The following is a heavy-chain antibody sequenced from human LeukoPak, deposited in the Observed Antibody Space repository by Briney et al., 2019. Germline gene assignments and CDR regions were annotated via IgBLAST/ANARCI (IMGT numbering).Heavy chain of an antibody. V-gene: IGHV1-69*04. CDR3: ARDFILPLDQGGTSYFDY. CDR1: GGTFSSYA. J-gene: IGHJ4*02. Sequence: SVKVSCKASGGTFSSYAISWVRQAPGQGPEWMGRIIPILGTADYAQKFQGRVTITADKFTNTAYLELSSLRSEDTAVYYCARDFILPLDQGGTSYFDYWGQGTLVTVSS. D-gene: IGHD1-26*01. CDR2: IIPILGTA.